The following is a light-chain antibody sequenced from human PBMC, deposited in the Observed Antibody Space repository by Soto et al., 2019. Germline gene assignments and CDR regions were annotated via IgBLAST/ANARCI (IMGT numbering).Light chain of an antibody. Sequence: EIVLTQSPGTLSLSPGERATLSCRASQSVSSNLAWYQQRPGQPPRLLIYGIFTRANGVPDRFSGSGSGTDFTLTISGLAPEDSAVYYCQHYGHPQWTFGQGTKVDIK. V-gene: IGKV3-20*01. J-gene: IGKJ1*01. CDR2: GIF. CDR1: QSVSSN. CDR3: QHYGHPQWT.